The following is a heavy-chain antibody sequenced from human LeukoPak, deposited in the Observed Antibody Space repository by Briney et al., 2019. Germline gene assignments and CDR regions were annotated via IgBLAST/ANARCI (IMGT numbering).Heavy chain of an antibody. D-gene: IGHD6-25*01. Sequence: SETLSLTCTVSGGSISSSSYYWGWIRQPPGKGLEWIGSIYYSGSTYYNPSLKSRVTISVDTSKNQFSLKLSSVTAADTAVYYCARLKLLYSSAFHWFDPWGQGTLVTVSS. V-gene: IGHV4-39*01. J-gene: IGHJ5*02. CDR2: IYYSGST. CDR1: GGSISSSSYY. CDR3: ARLKLLYSSAFHWFDP.